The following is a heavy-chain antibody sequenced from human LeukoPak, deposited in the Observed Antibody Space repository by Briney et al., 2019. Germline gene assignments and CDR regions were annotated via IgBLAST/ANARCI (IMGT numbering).Heavy chain of an antibody. V-gene: IGHV5-51*01. D-gene: IGHD6-13*01. CDR1: GYTFTSFF. J-gene: IGHJ4*02. CDR3: ARPITGAGTDLGY. CDR2: IYTGDSDT. Sequence: GESLKISCKASGYTFTSFFIGWVRQMPGQGLEWMGIIYTGDSDTRYSPSFQGQVTISVDKSISTAYLQWRSLKASDTAICYCARPITGAGTDLGYWGQGTLVTVSS.